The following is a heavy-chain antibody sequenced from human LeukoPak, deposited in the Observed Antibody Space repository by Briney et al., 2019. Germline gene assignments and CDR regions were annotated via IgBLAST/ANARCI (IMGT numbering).Heavy chain of an antibody. CDR3: ARDQYYYDSNAFDI. CDR2: IKQDGGEK. J-gene: IGHJ3*02. CDR1: GFTFSNYW. D-gene: IGHD3-22*01. Sequence: GGSLRLSCAASGFTFSNYWMNWVRQAPGKGLEWVANIKQDGGEKSYVDSVKGRFTISRDNAKNSLHLQMNSLRAEDTAVYYCARDQYYYDSNAFDIWGQGTMVTVSS. V-gene: IGHV3-7*01.